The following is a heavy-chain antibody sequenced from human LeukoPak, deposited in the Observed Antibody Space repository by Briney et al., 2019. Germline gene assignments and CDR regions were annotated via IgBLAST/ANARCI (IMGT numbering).Heavy chain of an antibody. Sequence: PSETLSFTCTVSGGSVSSSHYYWGWIRQPPGKGLEWIGSMYYSGSTYYNPSLKSRVTISVDTSKNQFSLKLSSVTAADTAVYHCARHVFLNTYGYFDYWGQGTLVTVSS. CDR2: MYYSGST. D-gene: IGHD3-10*01. J-gene: IGHJ4*02. V-gene: IGHV4-39*01. CDR1: GGSVSSSHYY. CDR3: ARHVFLNTYGYFDY.